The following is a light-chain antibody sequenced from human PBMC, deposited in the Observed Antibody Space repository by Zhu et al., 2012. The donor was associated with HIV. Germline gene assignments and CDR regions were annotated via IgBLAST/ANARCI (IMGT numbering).Light chain of an antibody. CDR1: GSVRSF. CDR3: QQRSSWPLT. V-gene: IGKV3-11*01. J-gene: IGKJ4*01. CDR2: DTS. Sequence: IVLTQSPATLSLSPGERATVSCRASGSVRSFLAWYQQKPGQAPRLLIYDTSKRATGIPARFSGSGSGTDFTLTISSLEPEDFALYYCQQRSSWPLTVGGGTKVEIK.